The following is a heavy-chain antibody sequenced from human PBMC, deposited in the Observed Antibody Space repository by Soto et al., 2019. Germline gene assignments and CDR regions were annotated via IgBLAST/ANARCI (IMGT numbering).Heavy chain of an antibody. CDR2: IIPTFGTT. CDR1: GGTFSSYV. Sequence: QVQLEQSGAEVTKPGSSVKVSCKASGGTFSSYVISWVRQAPGQGLEWMGGIIPTFGTTKYAQDFQGRVTITADESTSTAYMELSSLRSDDTAVYYCASHRSQVVHLVLPPYCYYGLDVWGQGTTVTVSS. CDR3: ASHRSQVVHLVLPPYCYYGLDV. J-gene: IGHJ6*02. D-gene: IGHD6-6*01. V-gene: IGHV1-69*01.